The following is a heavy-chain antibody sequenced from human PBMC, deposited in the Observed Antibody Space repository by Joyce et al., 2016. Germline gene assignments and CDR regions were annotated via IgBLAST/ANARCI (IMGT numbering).Heavy chain of an antibody. J-gene: IGHJ4*02. CDR1: GGAHSSYA. CDR3: AACPRGGDSVSDYFFDS. V-gene: IGHV1-69*04. D-gene: IGHD4-17*01. Sequence: QVQLVQSGTEVKKPGSSVKVSCKASGGAHSSYAINWVRQAPGQGLEWMGGISPVPNIANYAQKFQGRVSVTADESTSTAYMDLSGLRSDDTAFYYCAACPRGGDSVSDYFFDSWGQGTLVTVSS. CDR2: ISPVPNIA.